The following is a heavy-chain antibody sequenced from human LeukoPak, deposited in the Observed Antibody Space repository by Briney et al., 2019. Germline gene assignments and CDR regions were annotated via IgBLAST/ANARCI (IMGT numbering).Heavy chain of an antibody. V-gene: IGHV3-48*03. CDR2: ISGSASAI. CDR3: VSAYGGLLDY. D-gene: IGHD3-16*01. CDR1: GFTFSSYE. J-gene: IGHJ4*02. Sequence: PGRSLRLSCAASGFTFSSYEMNWVRQAPGQGLEWVSYISGSASAIYYADSVKGRFTISRDNAKNSLLLQMNSLRAEDTAVYYCVSAYGGLLDYWGQGILVTVSS.